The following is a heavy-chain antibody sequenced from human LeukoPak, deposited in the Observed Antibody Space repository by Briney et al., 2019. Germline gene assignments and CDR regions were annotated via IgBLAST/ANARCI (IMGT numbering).Heavy chain of an antibody. D-gene: IGHD1-26*01. V-gene: IGHV4-38-2*02. Sequence: SETLSLTCTVSGYSVTSGYYWGWIRQPPGKGLEWIGCIFHSGSSYFNSSPKSRLSILPDTYRNQFSLNLISVTAADTAVYYCARVSWDINYVDFWGRGTLVTVSS. CDR1: GYSVTSGYY. CDR2: IFHSGSS. J-gene: IGHJ4*02. CDR3: ARVSWDINYVDF.